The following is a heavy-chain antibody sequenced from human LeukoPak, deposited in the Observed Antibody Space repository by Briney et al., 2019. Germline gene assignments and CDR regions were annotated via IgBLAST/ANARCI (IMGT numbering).Heavy chain of an antibody. V-gene: IGHV4-59*12. CDR1: GGSISNYY. D-gene: IGHD5-18*01. Sequence: SETLSLTCTVSGGSISNYYWNWIRQPPGKGLEWIGYIYYSGTTNYNPSLKSRVSMSVDTSKNQFSLKLTSVTAADTAVFYCAREGGYSYGDAPLHFDYWGQGTLVNVPS. CDR3: AREGGYSYGDAPLHFDY. CDR2: IYYSGTT. J-gene: IGHJ4*02.